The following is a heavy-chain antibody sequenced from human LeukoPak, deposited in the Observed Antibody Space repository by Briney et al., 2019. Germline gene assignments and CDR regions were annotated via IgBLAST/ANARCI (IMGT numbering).Heavy chain of an antibody. V-gene: IGHV4-30-2*01. Sequence: SETLPLTCTVSGGSISSGGYYWSWLRQPPGKGLEWIGYIYHSGSTYYNPSLKGRVTISVDTSKNQFSLKLSSVTAADTAVYYCARVLTMVRGVTNWFDPWGQGTLVTVSS. D-gene: IGHD3-10*01. CDR2: IYHSGST. CDR1: GGSISSGGYY. J-gene: IGHJ5*02. CDR3: ARVLTMVRGVTNWFDP.